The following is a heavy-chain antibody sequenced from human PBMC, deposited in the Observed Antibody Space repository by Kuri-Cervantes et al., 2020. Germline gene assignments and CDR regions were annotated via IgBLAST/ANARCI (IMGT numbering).Heavy chain of an antibody. Sequence: ESLKISCTVSGGSISSSSYYWGWIRQPPGKGLEWIGSIYYSGSTYYNPSLKSRVTISVDTSKNQFSLKLSSVTAADTAVYYCARVPGLYCGGDCYDDYWGQGTLVTVSS. D-gene: IGHD2-21*02. V-gene: IGHV4-39*07. CDR1: GGSISSSSYY. J-gene: IGHJ4*02. CDR3: ARVPGLYCGGDCYDDY. CDR2: IYYSGST.